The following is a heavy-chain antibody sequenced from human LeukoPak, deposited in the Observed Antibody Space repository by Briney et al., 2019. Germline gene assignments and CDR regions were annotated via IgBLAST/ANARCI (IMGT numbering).Heavy chain of an antibody. CDR2: INYNGGST. CDR3: GKRETRYSSSWDTPLFDY. J-gene: IGHJ4*02. CDR1: GFTFRSYG. D-gene: IGHD6-13*01. Sequence: GGSLRLSCVASGFTFRSYGMSWVRQAPGKGLEWVSVINYNGGSTYYADSVKGRFTIPRDNSKNTLYLQMNSLRAEDTAVYYCGKRETRYSSSWDTPLFDYWGQGTLVTVSS. V-gene: IGHV3-23*01.